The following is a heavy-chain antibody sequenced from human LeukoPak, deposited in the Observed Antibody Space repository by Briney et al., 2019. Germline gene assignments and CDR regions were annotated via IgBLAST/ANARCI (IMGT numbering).Heavy chain of an antibody. CDR3: ARDLAWGYVEQRLGWLDP. Sequence: GASVKVSCKASGYTFTNYGVTWVRQAPGQGLEWMGWISGYNGNTNYAQKLQDRFSMTTDTSTSTAYMELRNLRSDDTAVYYCARDLAWGYVEQRLGWLDPWGQGSLVTVSS. J-gene: IGHJ5*02. V-gene: IGHV1-18*04. CDR2: ISGYNGNT. CDR1: GYTFTNYG. D-gene: IGHD6-25*01.